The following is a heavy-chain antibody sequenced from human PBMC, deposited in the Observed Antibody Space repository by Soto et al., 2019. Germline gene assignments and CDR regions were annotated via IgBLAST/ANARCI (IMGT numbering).Heavy chain of an antibody. D-gene: IGHD2-15*01. J-gene: IGHJ3*02. CDR1: GYTFTSYA. V-gene: IGHV1-3*01. CDR2: INAGNGNT. CDR3: ARDMEYCSGGSCYLFHQLENAFDI. Sequence: QVQLVQSGAEVKKPGASVKVSCKASGYTFTSYAMDWVRQAPGQRLEWMGWINAGNGNTKYSQKFQGRVTITRDTSASTAYMELSSLRSEDTAVYYCARDMEYCSGGSCYLFHQLENAFDIWGQGTMVTVSS.